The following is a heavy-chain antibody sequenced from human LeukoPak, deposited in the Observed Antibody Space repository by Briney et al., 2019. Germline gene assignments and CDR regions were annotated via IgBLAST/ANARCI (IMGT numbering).Heavy chain of an antibody. Sequence: PSETLSLTCAVYGGSFSGYYWSWIRQPPGKGLERIGEINHSGGTNYNPSLESRVTISVDTSKNQFSLKLSSVTAADTAVYYCASTQQLAYFDYWGQGTLVTVSS. V-gene: IGHV4-34*01. J-gene: IGHJ4*02. D-gene: IGHD6-13*01. CDR1: GGSFSGYY. CDR3: ASTQQLAYFDY. CDR2: INHSGGT.